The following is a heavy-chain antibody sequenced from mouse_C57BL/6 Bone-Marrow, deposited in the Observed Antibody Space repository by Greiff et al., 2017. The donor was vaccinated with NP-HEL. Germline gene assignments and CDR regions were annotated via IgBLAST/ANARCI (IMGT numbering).Heavy chain of an antibody. Sequence: QVQLQQPGAELVMPGASVKLSCKASGYTFTSYWMHWVKQRPGQGLEWIGEIDPSDSYTNYNQKFKGKSTLTVDKSSSTAYMQLSSLTSEDSAVYYCARREDFDVWGTGTTVTVSS. CDR1: GYTFTSYW. V-gene: IGHV1-69*01. CDR2: IDPSDSYT. J-gene: IGHJ1*03. CDR3: ARREDFDV.